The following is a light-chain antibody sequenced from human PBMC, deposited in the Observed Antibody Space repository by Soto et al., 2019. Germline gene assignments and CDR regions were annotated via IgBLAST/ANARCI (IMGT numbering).Light chain of an antibody. CDR3: QQYNSYSPAT. V-gene: IGKV1-5*01. Sequence: DIQMAQSPSTLSGSEGDRVTITCRASQTISSWLAWYQQKPGQAPKLLIYDASSLESGVPSRFSGSGSGTEFTLTISSLQPDDFAAYYCQQYNSYSPATFGQGTKVDIK. J-gene: IGKJ1*01. CDR2: DAS. CDR1: QTISSW.